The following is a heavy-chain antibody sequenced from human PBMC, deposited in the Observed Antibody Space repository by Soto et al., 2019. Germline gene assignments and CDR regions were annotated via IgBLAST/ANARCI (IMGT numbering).Heavy chain of an antibody. CDR3: ARATEWNALDI. D-gene: IGHD3-3*01. V-gene: IGHV3-53*02. Sequence: DVQLVETGGGLIQPGGSLRLSCAASGFSVSSDYMNWVRQDPGKGLEWVSVIYRGGSTYYADSVRGRFTISRDNSENTRFLQMNSLRAEDTAVYYCARATEWNALDIWGQGTMVTVSS. J-gene: IGHJ3*02. CDR1: GFSVSSDY. CDR2: IYRGGST.